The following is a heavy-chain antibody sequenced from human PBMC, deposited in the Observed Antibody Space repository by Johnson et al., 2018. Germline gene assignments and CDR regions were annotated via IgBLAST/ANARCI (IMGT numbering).Heavy chain of an antibody. CDR1: RFRFSSYT. Sequence: QLVQSGGGVVQPGRSLSLSCSASRFRFSSYTMHWFRQAPGKGLEWVPSISSSSSYIYYADSVKGRFTISRDNAKNSLYLQMNSLRAEDTALYYCAKDLIISVDYVWGNLYGMDVWGQGTTVTVSS. J-gene: IGHJ6*02. V-gene: IGHV3-21*04. D-gene: IGHD3-16*01. CDR3: AKDLIISVDYVWGNLYGMDV. CDR2: ISSSSSYI.